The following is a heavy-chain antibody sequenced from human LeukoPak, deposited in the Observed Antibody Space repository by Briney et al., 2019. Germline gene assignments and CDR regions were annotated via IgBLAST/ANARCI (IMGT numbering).Heavy chain of an antibody. Sequence: SETLSLTCAVYGGSFSGYYWSWIRQPPGKGLEWIGEINHSGSTNYNPSLKSRVTISVDTSKNQFSLELSSVTAADTAVYYCAKGSNTRYCSSTSCYNRGTDWFDPWGQGTLVTASS. D-gene: IGHD2-2*02. CDR2: INHSGST. J-gene: IGHJ5*02. CDR1: GGSFSGYY. V-gene: IGHV4-34*01. CDR3: AKGSNTRYCSSTSCYNRGTDWFDP.